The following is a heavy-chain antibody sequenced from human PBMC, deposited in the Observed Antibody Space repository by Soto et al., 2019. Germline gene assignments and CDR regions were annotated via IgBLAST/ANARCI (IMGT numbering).Heavy chain of an antibody. D-gene: IGHD3-3*02. CDR1: GGSISRDDSY. CDR3: VYLDS. Sequence: QVRLQQSGPGLVRPSQTLALTCSVSGGSISRDDSYWTWLRRHPGRGLEWIGYIFHRGSTKFNPTLQSRVSMSLETSQNRFSLTLSYVCARGINMFGVVYLDSWGLGSLVTVSS. CDR2: IFHRGST. V-gene: IGHV4-31*04. J-gene: IGHJ4*02.